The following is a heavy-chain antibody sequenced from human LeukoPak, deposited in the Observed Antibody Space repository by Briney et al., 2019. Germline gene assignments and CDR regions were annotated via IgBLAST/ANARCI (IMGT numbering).Heavy chain of an antibody. V-gene: IGHV4-4*09. Sequence: SETLSLTCSVSSGSMTDSCWSWFRQAPGKGFEWLGFIYPDGRIEYSPSLRSRVTFSVATSKLEATVRLSSVTASDTAVYYCTRQGYDRSGYFLDFWGQGTLVTVSS. J-gene: IGHJ4*02. D-gene: IGHD3-22*01. CDR3: TRQGYDRSGYFLDF. CDR2: IYPDGRI. CDR1: SGSMTDSC.